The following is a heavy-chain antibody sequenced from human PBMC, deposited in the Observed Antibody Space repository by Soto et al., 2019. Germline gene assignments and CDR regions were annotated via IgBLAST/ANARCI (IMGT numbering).Heavy chain of an antibody. CDR3: ARDASCSCSNCYVNYGIDV. CDR1: GGSISSGDYY. CDR2: IYYSGST. J-gene: IGHJ6*04. Sequence: PSETLSLTCTVSGGSISSGDYYWSWIRQPPGKGLEWIGYIYYSGSTYYNPSLKSRVTISVDTSKNQFSLKLSSVTAADTAVYYCARDASCSCSNCYVNYGIDVLAKGATVPVSA. V-gene: IGHV4-30-4*01. D-gene: IGHD2-2*01.